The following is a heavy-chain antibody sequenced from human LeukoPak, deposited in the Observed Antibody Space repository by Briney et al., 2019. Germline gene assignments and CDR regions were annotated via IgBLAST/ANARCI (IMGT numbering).Heavy chain of an antibody. CDR2: INPNSGGT. V-gene: IGHV1-2*02. CDR1: GYNFTAYY. Sequence: GASVKDSCKASGYNFTAYYMHWVRQPPGQGLEWMGWINPNSGGTNYEQKFLGRVITTTAETISSASYQLRSMQSDATAAIYCASYIAAAGFDYWGQGTLVTVSS. J-gene: IGHJ4*02. CDR3: ASYIAAAGFDY. D-gene: IGHD6-13*01.